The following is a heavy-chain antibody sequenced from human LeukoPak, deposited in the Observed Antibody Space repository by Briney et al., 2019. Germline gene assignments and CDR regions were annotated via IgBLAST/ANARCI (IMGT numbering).Heavy chain of an antibody. Sequence: GGSLRLSCAASGFTFSNAWMSWVRQAPGKGLEWVGRIKSKTDGGTTDYAAPVKGRFTISRDDSKNTLYLQMNSLKTEDTAVYYCTRDPNGIAVAFFDYWGQGTLVTVSS. CDR2: IKSKTDGGTT. CDR1: GFTFSNAW. CDR3: TRDPNGIAVAFFDY. D-gene: IGHD6-19*01. J-gene: IGHJ4*02. V-gene: IGHV3-15*01.